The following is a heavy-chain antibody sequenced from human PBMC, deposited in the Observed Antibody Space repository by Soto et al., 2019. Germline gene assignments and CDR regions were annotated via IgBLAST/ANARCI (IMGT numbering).Heavy chain of an antibody. CDR2: LNDSGGT. CDR1: GGSFSGYY. D-gene: IGHD3-10*01. J-gene: IGHJ1*01. CDR3: ARGRGGVQH. Sequence: QVQLQQWGAGLLKPSETLSLTCAVYGGSFSGYYWSWVRQPPGKGLEWIGELNDSGGTNYNASLKSRVSISGDTSNNQFSLKLSFVTAAATAVYYCARGRGGVQHWGQGTLVTVSS. V-gene: IGHV4-34*01.